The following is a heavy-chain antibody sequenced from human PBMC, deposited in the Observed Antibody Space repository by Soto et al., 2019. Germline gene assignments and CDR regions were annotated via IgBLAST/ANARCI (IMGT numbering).Heavy chain of an antibody. J-gene: IGHJ5*02. CDR2: IYYSGST. CDR1: GGSISSYY. V-gene: IGHV4-59*01. Sequence: SETLSLTCTVSGGSISSYYWSWIRQPPGKGLEWIGYIYYSGSTNYNPSLKSRVTISVDTSKNQYSLKLSSVTAADTAVYYCARDQSWFDPWGQGTLVTVSS. CDR3: ARDQSWFDP.